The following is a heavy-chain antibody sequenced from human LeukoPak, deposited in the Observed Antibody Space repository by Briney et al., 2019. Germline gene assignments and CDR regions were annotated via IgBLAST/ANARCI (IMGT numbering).Heavy chain of an antibody. CDR2: IYTSGST. CDR1: GDSISSDYYY. V-gene: IGHV4-61*02. CDR3: ARVPCGYDCWFDP. J-gene: IGHJ5*02. D-gene: IGHD5-12*01. Sequence: SQTLSLTCTVSGDSISSDYYYWSWIRQPAGKGLEWIGRIYTSGSTNYNPSLKSRVTMSVDTSKNQFSLKLSSVTAADTAVYYCARVPCGYDCWFDPWGQGTLVTVSS.